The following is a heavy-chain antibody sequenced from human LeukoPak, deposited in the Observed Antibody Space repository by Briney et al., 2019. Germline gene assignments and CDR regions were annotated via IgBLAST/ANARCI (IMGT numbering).Heavy chain of an antibody. J-gene: IGHJ3*02. V-gene: IGHV3-21*01. D-gene: IGHD3-22*01. CDR3: ARDRLPFDSSGSDAFDM. Sequence: GGSLRLSCAASGFTFSIYSMNWVRQAPGKGLEWVLSISSSSSYIYYADSGKGRFTISRDNAKNSLCLQMYSLRAEDTAVYYCARDRLPFDSSGSDAFDMWGQGTMVTVSS. CDR1: GFTFSIYS. CDR2: ISSSSSYI.